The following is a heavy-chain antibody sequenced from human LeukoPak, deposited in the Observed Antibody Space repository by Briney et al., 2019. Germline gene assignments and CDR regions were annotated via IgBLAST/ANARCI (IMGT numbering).Heavy chain of an antibody. CDR2: IYYSGST. J-gene: IGHJ4*02. CDR3: ATIQLWSYYFDY. V-gene: IGHV4-39*01. D-gene: IGHD5-18*01. Sequence: PSETLSLTCTVSGGSISSSSYYWGWIRQPPGKGLEWIGSIYYSGSTYYNPSLKSRVTISVDTSKNQFSLKLSSVTAADTAVYYCATIQLWSYYFDYWGQGTLVTVSS. CDR1: GGSISSSSYY.